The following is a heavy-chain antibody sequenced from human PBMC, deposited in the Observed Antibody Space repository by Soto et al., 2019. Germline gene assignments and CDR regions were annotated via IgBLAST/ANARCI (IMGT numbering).Heavy chain of an antibody. D-gene: IGHD3-10*01. CDR1: GYTFTSYG. J-gene: IGHJ3*01. CDR3: ARPYPNGSESSDAFDV. V-gene: IGHV1-69*13. CDR2: IIPIFGTA. Sequence: SVKVSCKASGYTFTSYGISWVRQAPGQGLEWMGGIIPIFGTANYAQKFQGRVTITADESTSTAYMELSSLRSEDTAVYYCARPYPNGSESSDAFDVWGQGTMVTVSS.